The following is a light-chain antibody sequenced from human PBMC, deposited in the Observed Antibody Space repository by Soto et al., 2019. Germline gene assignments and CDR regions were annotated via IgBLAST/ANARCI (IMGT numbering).Light chain of an antibody. CDR2: AAS. CDR1: QGIKND. CDR3: LQDYKYPFT. Sequence: AIQMTQSPSSLSASVGDRVTITCRASQGIKNDLGWYQQKPGKAPKLLISAASSLESGVPSRFSGSGSDTDFTLTITSLQPEDFATYYCLQDYKYPFTFGGGTRVEVK. V-gene: IGKV1-6*01. J-gene: IGKJ4*01.